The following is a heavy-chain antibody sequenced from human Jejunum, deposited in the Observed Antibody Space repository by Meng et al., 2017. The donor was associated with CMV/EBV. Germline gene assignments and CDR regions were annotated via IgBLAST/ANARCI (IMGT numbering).Heavy chain of an antibody. Sequence: CKASGYIFTDYYIHWVRQAPGQGLEWMALINPSGYNTNYTQKFQGRITVTRDTSTRTVYMELNNLTFEDTAVYYCAKEGVLYGMDVWGQGTTVTVS. J-gene: IGHJ6*02. CDR1: GYIFTDYY. CDR3: AKEGVLYGMDV. V-gene: IGHV1-46*01. D-gene: IGHD4/OR15-4a*01. CDR2: INPSGYNT.